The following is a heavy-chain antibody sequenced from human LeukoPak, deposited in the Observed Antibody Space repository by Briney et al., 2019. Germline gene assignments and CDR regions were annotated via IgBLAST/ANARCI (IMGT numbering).Heavy chain of an antibody. CDR1: GFTFSDYY. D-gene: IGHD3-22*01. V-gene: IGHV3-11*04. J-gene: IGHJ4*02. Sequence: GGSLRLSCAASGFTFSDYYMSWIRQAPGKGLEWLSYIISSGTTIYYADPVKGRFTVSRDNAKNSLHLQMNSLRAEDTAVYYCARHSSGWSFDYWGQGTLVTVSS. CDR3: ARHSSGWSFDY. CDR2: IISSGTTI.